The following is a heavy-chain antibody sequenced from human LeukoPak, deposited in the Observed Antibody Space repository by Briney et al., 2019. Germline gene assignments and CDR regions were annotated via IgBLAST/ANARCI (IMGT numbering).Heavy chain of an antibody. Sequence: SETLSLTCTVSGGSISPLYWGWIRQPPGKGLEFIGYIYDSGAANYNPSLKSRVSLSMDTSENQFSLKLSSVTAADTAVYYCARGGVAAKYYFDFWGQGTLVTVSS. J-gene: IGHJ4*02. CDR1: GGSISPLY. D-gene: IGHD3-10*01. CDR2: IYDSGAA. CDR3: ARGGVAAKYYFDF. V-gene: IGHV4-59*11.